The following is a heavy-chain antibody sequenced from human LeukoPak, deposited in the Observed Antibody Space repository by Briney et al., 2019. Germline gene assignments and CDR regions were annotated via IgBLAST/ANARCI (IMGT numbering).Heavy chain of an antibody. J-gene: IGHJ3*02. CDR2: ISGSGGST. D-gene: IGHD3-16*01. Sequence: GGSLRLSCAASGFTFSSYAMSWVRQAPGKGLEWVSAISGSGGSTYYADSVKGRFTISRDNSKNALYLQMNSLRAEDTAVYYCAKDLGDYVIGGGGAFDIWGQGTMVTVSS. CDR1: GFTFSSYA. V-gene: IGHV3-23*01. CDR3: AKDLGDYVIGGGGAFDI.